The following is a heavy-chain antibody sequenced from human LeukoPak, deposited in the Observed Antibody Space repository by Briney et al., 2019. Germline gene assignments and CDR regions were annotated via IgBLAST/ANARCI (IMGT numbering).Heavy chain of an antibody. Sequence: PSETLSLTCTVSGGSISSGDYYWSWIRQPPGKGLEWIGYIYYSGSTYYNPSLKSRVTISVDTSKNQFSLKLSSVTAADTAVYYCARQEVGTVVGTRAYYYGMDVWGQGTTVTVSS. CDR1: GGSISSGDYY. CDR2: IYYSGST. V-gene: IGHV4-30-4*01. J-gene: IGHJ6*02. CDR3: ARQEVGTVVGTRAYYYGMDV. D-gene: IGHD6-19*01.